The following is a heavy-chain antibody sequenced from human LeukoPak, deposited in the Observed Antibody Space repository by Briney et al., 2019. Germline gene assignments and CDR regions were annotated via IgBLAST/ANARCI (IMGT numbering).Heavy chain of an antibody. CDR3: ARVLRAIVVVVAATGWFDP. Sequence: KPGGSLRLSCAASGFTFSDYYMSWIRQAPGKGLEWVSYISSSSSYTNYADSVKGRFTISRDNAKNSLYLQMNSLRAEDTAAYYCARVLRAIVVVVAATGWFDPWGQGTLVTVSS. CDR1: GFTFSDYY. J-gene: IGHJ5*02. D-gene: IGHD2-15*01. V-gene: IGHV3-11*05. CDR2: ISSSSSYT.